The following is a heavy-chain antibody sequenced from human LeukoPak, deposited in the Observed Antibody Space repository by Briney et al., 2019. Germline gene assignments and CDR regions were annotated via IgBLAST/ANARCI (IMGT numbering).Heavy chain of an antibody. V-gene: IGHV4-39*01. CDR3: ARIHSNYVGYYYYMDV. Sequence: SETLSLTRTVSGGSISSSSYYWGWIRQPPGKGLEWIGSIYYSGSTYYNPSLKSRVTISVDTSKNQFSLKLSSVTAADTAVYYCARIHSNYVGYYYYMDVWGKGTTVTVSS. D-gene: IGHD4-11*01. J-gene: IGHJ6*03. CDR1: GGSISSSSYY. CDR2: IYYSGST.